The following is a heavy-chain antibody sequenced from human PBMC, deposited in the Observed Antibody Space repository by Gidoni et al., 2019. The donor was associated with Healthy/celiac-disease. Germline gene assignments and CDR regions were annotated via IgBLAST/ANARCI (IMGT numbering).Heavy chain of an antibody. J-gene: IGHJ4*02. V-gene: IGHV3-30*18. CDR2: ISYDGSNK. CDR3: ANLRGSMAIDY. CDR1: GVTFSSYG. D-gene: IGHD5-12*01. Sequence: AQLVESGGVVVHPGGSLSLSCAAAGVTFSSYGMHWVRQAPGKGLEWVAVISYDGSNKDDADSVKGRFTISRDNSKNTLYLQMNSLRAEDTAVYYCANLRGSMAIDYWGQGTLVTVSS.